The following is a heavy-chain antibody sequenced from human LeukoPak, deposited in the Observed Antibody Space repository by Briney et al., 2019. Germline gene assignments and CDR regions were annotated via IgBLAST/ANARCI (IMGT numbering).Heavy chain of an antibody. Sequence: GESLKISCKGSGYSFTSYWIGWVRQMPGKGLEWMGIIYPGDSDTRYSPSFQGQVTISADKSISTAYLQWSSLKASDTAMYYCARNRITSGQSYYYYYYMDVWGKGTTVTVSS. D-gene: IGHD3-10*01. J-gene: IGHJ6*03. CDR3: ARNRITSGQSYYYYYYMDV. CDR2: IYPGDSDT. CDR1: GYSFTSYW. V-gene: IGHV5-51*01.